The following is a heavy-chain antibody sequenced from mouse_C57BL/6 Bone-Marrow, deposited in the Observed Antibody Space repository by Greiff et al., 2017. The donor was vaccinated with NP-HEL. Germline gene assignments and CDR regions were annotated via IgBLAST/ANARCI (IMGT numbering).Heavy chain of an antibody. CDR3: ARELTGTDWYFDV. CDR1: GFTFSDYY. D-gene: IGHD4-1*01. V-gene: IGHV5-12*01. CDR2: ISNGGGST. Sequence: EVQGVESGGGLVQPGGSLKLSCAASGFTFSDYYMYWVRQTPEKRLEWVAYISNGGGSTYYPDTVKGRFTISRDNAKNTLYLQMSRLKSEDTAMYYCARELTGTDWYFDVWGTGTTVTVSS. J-gene: IGHJ1*03.